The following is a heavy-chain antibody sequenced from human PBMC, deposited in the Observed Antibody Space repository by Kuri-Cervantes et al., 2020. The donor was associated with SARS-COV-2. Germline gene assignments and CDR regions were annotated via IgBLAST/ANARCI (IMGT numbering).Heavy chain of an antibody. CDR2: ISSSGSTI. D-gene: IGHD3-3*02. CDR1: GFTFSSYA. CDR3: VRGGDHFHFDY. J-gene: IGHJ4*02. V-gene: IGHV3-48*04. Sequence: GGSLRLSCAASGFTFSSYAMSWVRQAPGKGLEWVSYISSSGSTIYYADSVKGRFTISRDNAKNSLYLQMNSLRADDTAVYFCVRGGDHFHFDYWGLGILVTVSS.